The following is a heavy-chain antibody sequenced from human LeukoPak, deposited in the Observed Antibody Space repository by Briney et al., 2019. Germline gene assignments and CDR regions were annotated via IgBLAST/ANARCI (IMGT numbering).Heavy chain of an antibody. CDR1: GYTFTSYD. CDR2: MSPNSGNT. CDR3: ARGLYREDSYGNQVYYYYGMDV. V-gene: IGHV1-8*01. J-gene: IGHJ6*02. D-gene: IGHD5-18*01. Sequence: ASVKVSCKASGYTFTSYDINWVRQATGQGLEWMGRMSPNSGNTGYAQKFQGRVTMTRNTSISTAYMELSSLRSEDTAVYYCARGLYREDSYGNQVYYYYGMDVWGQGTTVTVSS.